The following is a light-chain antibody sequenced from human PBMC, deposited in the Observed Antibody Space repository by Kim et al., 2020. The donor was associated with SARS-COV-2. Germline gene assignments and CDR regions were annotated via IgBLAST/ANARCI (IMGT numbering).Light chain of an antibody. CDR1: DFGTRS. CDR3: QLWDTNPDHPNWV. J-gene: IGLJ3*02. V-gene: IGLV3-21*01. CDR2: YNT. Sequence: SYELTQSPSVSVAPGQTARITCGGTDFGTRSVHWYQKKPGQAPLLVIYYNTDRPSGIPGRFSGSKTGSTATLTISGVEAGDEADYYCQLWDTNPDHPNWVFGGGTQLTVL.